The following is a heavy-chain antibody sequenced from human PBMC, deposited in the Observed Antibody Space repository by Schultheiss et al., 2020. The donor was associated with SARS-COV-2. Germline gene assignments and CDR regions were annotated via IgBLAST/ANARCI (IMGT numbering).Heavy chain of an antibody. CDR1: GFNLRNYW. CDR2: IKQDGSVE. J-gene: IGHJ5*02. V-gene: IGHV3-7*01. Sequence: GGSLRLSCAASGFNLRNYWMDWVRQAPGKGLQWVANIKQDGSVEHYVDSVRGRFIISRDNAKNSLDLQMNSLRVEDTAVYYCARGRYCSGGSCWFDPWGQGTLVTVSS. D-gene: IGHD2-15*01. CDR3: ARGRYCSGGSCWFDP.